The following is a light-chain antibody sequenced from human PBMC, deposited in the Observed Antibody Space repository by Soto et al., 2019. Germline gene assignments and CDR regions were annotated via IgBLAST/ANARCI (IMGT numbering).Light chain of an antibody. V-gene: IGKV3-15*01. Sequence: EIVMTQSPATLSVSPGARATLSCRASQSVSSTLPWYQQKPGQAPRLLIYGASTRSTGIPARFSGSGSGTEFTLTISSLQSEDFAVYYCQQYNNWPPWTFGQGTKVEIK. CDR2: GAS. CDR1: QSVSST. CDR3: QQYNNWPPWT. J-gene: IGKJ1*01.